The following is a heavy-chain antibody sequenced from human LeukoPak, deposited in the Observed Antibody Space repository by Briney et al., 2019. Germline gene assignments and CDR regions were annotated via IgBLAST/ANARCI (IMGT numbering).Heavy chain of an antibody. D-gene: IGHD5-12*01. V-gene: IGHV4-4*07. CDR1: GGCISGYF. CDR2: IYSSGSN. J-gene: IGHJ4*02. CDR3: AREPTSGREPTSGRPLDY. Sequence: SETLSLTCTVSGGCISGYFWTWIRQPAGKGLEWIGRIYSSGSNNYNPSLKSRVTMSLDTSKNHFSLNLTSVTAADTAVYYCAREPTSGREPTSGRPLDYWGQGTLVTVSS.